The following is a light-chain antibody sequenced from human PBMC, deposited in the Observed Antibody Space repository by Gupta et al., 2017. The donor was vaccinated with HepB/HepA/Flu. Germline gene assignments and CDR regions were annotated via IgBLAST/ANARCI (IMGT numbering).Light chain of an antibody. J-gene: IGLJ2*01. CDR1: SSDVGGYDY. Sequence: QSALTQPPSASGSPGQSVTISCTGTSSDVGGYDYVSWYQQHPGKAPKLMISEVSKRPSGVPDRFSGSKSSNTASLTVSGLQAEDEADYYCSSYAGSNNAVVFGGGPKLTVL. CDR3: SSYAGSNNAVV. V-gene: IGLV2-8*01. CDR2: EVS.